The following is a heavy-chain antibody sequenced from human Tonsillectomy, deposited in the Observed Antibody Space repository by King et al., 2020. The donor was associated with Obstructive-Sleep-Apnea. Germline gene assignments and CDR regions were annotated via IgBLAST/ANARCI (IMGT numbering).Heavy chain of an antibody. CDR1: GFTFIDYG. Sequence: QLVQSGGGVVQPGRSLRLSCAASGFTFIDYGMHLVRQAQGKGLEWVAGISSEGTNRYYADFAKCRFTISRDNSKNTLYLQMNRLRAEDTAVYYCANVYYYDTSGYSRVVYWGQGTLVTVSS. D-gene: IGHD3-22*01. CDR3: ANVYYYDTSGYSRVVY. V-gene: IGHV3-30*18. CDR2: ISSEGTNR. J-gene: IGHJ4*02.